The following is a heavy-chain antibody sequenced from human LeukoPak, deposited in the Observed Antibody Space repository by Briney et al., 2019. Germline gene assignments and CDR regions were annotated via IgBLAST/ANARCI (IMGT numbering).Heavy chain of an antibody. D-gene: IGHD3-22*01. J-gene: IGHJ4*02. V-gene: IGHV1-18*01. CDR2: ISAYNGNT. CDR3: ARGYDDSSGYYFDY. Sequence: ASVKVSCKASGYTFTSYGISWVRQAPGQGLEWMGWISAYNGNTNYAQKFQGRVTMTRNTSISTAYMDMSSLRSEDTAVYYCARGYDDSSGYYFDYWGQGTLVTVSS. CDR1: GYTFTSYG.